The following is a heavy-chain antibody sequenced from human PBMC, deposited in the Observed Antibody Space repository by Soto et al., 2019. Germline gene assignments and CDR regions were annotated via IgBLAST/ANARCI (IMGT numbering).Heavy chain of an antibody. D-gene: IGHD3-22*01. CDR1: VFSLSTSGVG. CDR3: AHSLIGYYYDSSGSNWFDP. V-gene: IGHV2-5*02. Sequence: QITLKESGPTLVKPTQTLTLTCTFSVFSLSTSGVGVGWIRQPPGKALEWLALIYWDDDKRYSPSLKSRLTITKDTSKTPLGLTLTHMDPVDTATYCCAHSLIGYYYDSSGSNWFDPWGKGTLVTVSS. CDR2: IYWDDDK. J-gene: IGHJ5*02.